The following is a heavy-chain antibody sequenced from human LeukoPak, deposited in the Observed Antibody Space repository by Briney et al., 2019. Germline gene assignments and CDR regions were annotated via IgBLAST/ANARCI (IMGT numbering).Heavy chain of an antibody. CDR3: ARAPSRRAYVLLWFGELRGMDV. Sequence: ASVKLSCKASGYTFTSYDINWVRQATGQGLEWMGWMNPNSGNTGYAQKFQGRVTMTRNTSISTAYMELSSLRSEDTAVYYCARAPSRRAYVLLWFGELRGMDVWGKGTTVTISS. V-gene: IGHV1-8*01. CDR1: GYTFTSYD. D-gene: IGHD3-10*01. J-gene: IGHJ6*03. CDR2: MNPNSGNT.